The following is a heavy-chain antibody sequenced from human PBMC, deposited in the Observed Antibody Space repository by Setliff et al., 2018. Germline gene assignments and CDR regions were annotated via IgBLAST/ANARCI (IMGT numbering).Heavy chain of an antibody. CDR3: ARDLIDPDYGDYLSFYYYGMDV. D-gene: IGHD4-17*01. Sequence: SVKVSCKASGYTFTSYAISWVRQAPGQGLEWMGGFIPIFGTANYAQKFQGRVTITADESTSTAYMELSSLRSEDTAVYYCARDLIDPDYGDYLSFYYYGMDVWGQGTTVTVS. CDR2: FIPIFGTA. CDR1: GYTFTSYA. V-gene: IGHV1-69*13. J-gene: IGHJ6*02.